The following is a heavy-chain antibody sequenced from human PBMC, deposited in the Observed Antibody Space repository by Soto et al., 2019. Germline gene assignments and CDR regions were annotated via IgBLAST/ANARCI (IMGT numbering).Heavy chain of an antibody. Sequence: SETLSLTCAVYGGSFSDYFWTWIRQSPGKGLEWIAEVNHSGTTNYNPSLKSRVTISVDTSKNQFFLKLSSVTAADTAVYYCAREVSSTSWYVDSWGQGTPVTVSS. CDR3: AREVSSTSWYVDS. CDR1: GGSFSDYF. J-gene: IGHJ4*02. CDR2: VNHSGTT. D-gene: IGHD6-13*01. V-gene: IGHV4-34*01.